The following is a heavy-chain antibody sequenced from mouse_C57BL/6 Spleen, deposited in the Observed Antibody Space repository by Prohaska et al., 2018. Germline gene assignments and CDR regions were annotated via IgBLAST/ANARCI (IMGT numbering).Heavy chain of an antibody. CDR2: IYPGDGDT. J-gene: IGHJ1*03. D-gene: IGHD1-1*01. CDR1: GYAFSSYW. Sequence: QVPLQQSGPVLVNPCASVKISCKASGYAFSSYWMNWVKQRPGNGIEWIGQIYPGDGDTNYHGKFMGKDALTGDIADRADYMHTRSSTSEGGGVYAWAMEGDYYGGYFADWGTGTMVTVSA. CDR3: AMEGDYYGGYFAD. V-gene: IGHV1-80*01.